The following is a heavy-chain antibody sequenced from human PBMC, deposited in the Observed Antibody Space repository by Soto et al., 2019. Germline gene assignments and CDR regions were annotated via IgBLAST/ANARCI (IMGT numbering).Heavy chain of an antibody. J-gene: IGHJ5*02. D-gene: IGHD2-21*01. CDR1: GDSISRGGYY. CDR2: IYHSGST. Sequence: QVQLQESGPGLVKPSQTLSLTCTVSGDSISRGGYYWNWIRQHPRKGLEWIGYIYHSGSTTYNPSLKSRVTISVDTSKNQLSLELSSVTAADTAIYYCARDGAGAYGLGWFDPWGQGILVTVSS. V-gene: IGHV4-31*03. CDR3: ARDGAGAYGLGWFDP.